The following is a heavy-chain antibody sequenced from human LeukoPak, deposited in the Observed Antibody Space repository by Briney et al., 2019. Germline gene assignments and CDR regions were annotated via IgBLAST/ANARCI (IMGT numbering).Heavy chain of an antibody. CDR1: GFTFSTSW. V-gene: IGHV3-7*01. D-gene: IGHD6-13*01. J-gene: IGHJ4*02. CDR2: IKQDGSEK. CDR3: ARVLSIAAAGEFDY. Sequence: PGRSLTLSCAASGFTFSTSWVSSVSPPPRKGLELVANIKQDGSEKSYVDSVNGRLTITRDNAKNSLYLQMNSLRAEDTAVYYCARVLSIAAAGEFDYWGQGTLVTVSS.